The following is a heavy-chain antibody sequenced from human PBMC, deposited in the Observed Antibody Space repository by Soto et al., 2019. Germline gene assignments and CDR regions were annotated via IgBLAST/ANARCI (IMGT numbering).Heavy chain of an antibody. CDR2: IYYSGST. V-gene: IGHV4-30-4*01. CDR3: ARGGVATIFDY. CDR1: GGSVSSGDYY. Sequence: SETLSLTCTVSGGSVSSGDYYWSWIRQPPGKGLEWIGYIYYSGSTYYNPSLKSRVTISVDTSKNQFSLKLSSVTAADTAVYYCARGGVATIFDYWGQGTLVTVSS. J-gene: IGHJ4*02. D-gene: IGHD5-12*01.